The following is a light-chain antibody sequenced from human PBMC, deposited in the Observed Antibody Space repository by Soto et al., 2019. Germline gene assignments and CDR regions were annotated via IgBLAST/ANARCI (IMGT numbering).Light chain of an antibody. V-gene: IGKV1-39*01. CDR1: QSIRNF. CDR3: QQSYSTPT. CDR2: AAS. Sequence: IQMTQSHSSLSASEGDRVTITCRASQSIRNFLNWYQQKPGKAPKVLIYAASSLQSGVPSRFSGSGSGTDFTLTISSLQPEDSATYYCQQSYSTPTFGQGTKVDIK. J-gene: IGKJ1*01.